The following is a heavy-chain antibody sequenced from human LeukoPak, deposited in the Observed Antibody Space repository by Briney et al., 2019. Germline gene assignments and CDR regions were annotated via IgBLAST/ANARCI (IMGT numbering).Heavy chain of an antibody. Sequence: PGRSLRLSCAASGFTFSSYGMHWVRQAPGKGLEWLAVISYDGSNKYYADSVKGRFTISRDNSKNTLYLQMNSLRAEDTAVYYCAKDGDYYDSSGVLDYWGQGTLVTVSS. V-gene: IGHV3-30*18. CDR2: ISYDGSNK. D-gene: IGHD3-22*01. CDR1: GFTFSSYG. CDR3: AKDGDYYDSSGVLDY. J-gene: IGHJ4*02.